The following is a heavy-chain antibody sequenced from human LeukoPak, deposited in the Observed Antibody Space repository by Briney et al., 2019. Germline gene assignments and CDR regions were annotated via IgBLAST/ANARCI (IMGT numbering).Heavy chain of an antibody. V-gene: IGHV4-59*01. Sequence: NPSETLSLTCTVSGGSISSYYWSWIRQPPGKGLEWIGYIYYSGSTNYNPSLKSRVTISVDTSKNQFSLKLSSVTAADTAVYYCARTLAPGTIGWFDPWGQGTLVTVSS. CDR2: IYYSGST. CDR3: ARTLAPGTIGWFDP. CDR1: GGSISSYY. D-gene: IGHD1-7*01. J-gene: IGHJ5*02.